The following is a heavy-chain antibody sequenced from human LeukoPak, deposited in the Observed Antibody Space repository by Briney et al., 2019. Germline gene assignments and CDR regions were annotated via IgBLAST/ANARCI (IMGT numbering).Heavy chain of an antibody. CDR3: AREVRYSGYDSYYFDY. D-gene: IGHD5-12*01. CDR1: GFSISSYY. V-gene: IGHV4-59*01. CDR2: IYYSGST. J-gene: IGHJ4*02. Sequence: SETLSLTCTVSGFSISSYYWSWIRQPPGKGLEWIGYIYYSGSTNYNPSLKSRVTISVDTSKNQFSLKLSSVTAADTAVYYCAREVRYSGYDSYYFDYWGQGTLVTVSS.